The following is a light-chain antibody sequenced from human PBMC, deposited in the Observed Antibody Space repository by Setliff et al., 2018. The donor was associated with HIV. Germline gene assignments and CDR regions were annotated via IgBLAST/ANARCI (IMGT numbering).Light chain of an antibody. CDR1: SSDVGSYNL. CDR2: EGN. Sequence: QSALTQPPSVSGSPGQSVTISCTGTSSDVGSYNLVSWYQQHPGKAPKLIIYEGNKRPSGVSTRFSGSKSGNTASLTISGLQAEDEADYYCCSFAGSSTSVFGTGTKVTVL. V-gene: IGLV2-23*01. CDR3: CSFAGSSTSV. J-gene: IGLJ1*01.